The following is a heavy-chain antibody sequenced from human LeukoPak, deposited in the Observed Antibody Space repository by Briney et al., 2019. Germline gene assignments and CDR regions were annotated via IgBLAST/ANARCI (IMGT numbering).Heavy chain of an antibody. V-gene: IGHV3-48*01. CDR1: GFTFSSYS. CDR3: ARDLRRYCSGGSCYSPFDY. CDR2: ISSSSSTI. D-gene: IGHD2-15*01. J-gene: IGHJ4*02. Sequence: GGSLRLSCAASGFTFSSYSMNWVRQAPGKGLEWVSYISSSSSTIYYADSVKGRFTISRDNSKNTLYLQMNSLRAEDTAVYYCARDLRRYCSGGSCYSPFDYWGQGTLVTVSS.